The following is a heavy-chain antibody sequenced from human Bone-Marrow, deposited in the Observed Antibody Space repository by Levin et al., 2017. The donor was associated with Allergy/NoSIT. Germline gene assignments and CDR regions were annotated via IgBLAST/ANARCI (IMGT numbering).Heavy chain of an antibody. V-gene: IGHV4-38-2*02. CDR1: GYSISSDYY. CDR3: AREYYMDV. CDR2: INESGKT. Sequence: SQTLSLTCAVSGYSISSDYYWGWIRQPPGKGLEWIGNINESGKTKYNPSLKSRLTISVDTSKNQFSLQLNSVTAADTAVYFCAREYYMDVWGKGTTVTVSS. J-gene: IGHJ6*03.